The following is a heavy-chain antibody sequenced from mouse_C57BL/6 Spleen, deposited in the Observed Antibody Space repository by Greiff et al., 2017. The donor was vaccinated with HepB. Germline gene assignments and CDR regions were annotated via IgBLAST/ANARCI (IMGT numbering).Heavy chain of an antibody. CDR1: GFTFTDYY. Sequence: EVMLVESGGGLVQPGGSLSLSCAASGFTFTDYYMSWVRQPPGKALEWLGFIRNKANGYTTEYSASVKGRFTISRDNSQSILYLQMNALRAADSATYYCARYDSGDWFAYWGQGTLVTVS. J-gene: IGHJ3*01. CDR2: IRNKANGYTT. CDR3: ARYDSGDWFAY. V-gene: IGHV7-3*01.